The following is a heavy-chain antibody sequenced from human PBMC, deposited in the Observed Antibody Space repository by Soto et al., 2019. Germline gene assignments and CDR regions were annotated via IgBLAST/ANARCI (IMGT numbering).Heavy chain of an antibody. Sequence: PWGSIGLSCAASGVTFSSYGMHWVRQAPGKGLEWVAVISYGGSNKYYADSVKGRFTISRDNSKNTLYLQMSSLRAEDTAVYYCVTARIRSVTTSDAFDIWGQGTMVT. J-gene: IGHJ3*02. CDR1: GVTFSSYG. V-gene: IGHV3-30*03. CDR3: VTARIRSVTTSDAFDI. CDR2: ISYGGSNK. D-gene: IGHD4-17*01.